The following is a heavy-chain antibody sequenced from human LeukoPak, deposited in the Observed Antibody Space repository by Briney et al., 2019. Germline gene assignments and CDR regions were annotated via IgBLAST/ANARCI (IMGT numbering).Heavy chain of an antibody. CDR1: GFTFGDYT. D-gene: IGHD3-10*01. CDR2: ISSSGDRT. CDR3: AKHLMNDSGTQTFDS. J-gene: IGHJ4*02. Sequence: RGSLRLSCIASGFTFGDYTMSWVRQAPGKGLQWVSSISSSGDRTDYAGSVKGRFTISRDNSMKTVYMQMNSLRAEDTAVYFCAKHLMNDSGTQTFDSWGQGTLVTVSS. V-gene: IGHV3-23*01.